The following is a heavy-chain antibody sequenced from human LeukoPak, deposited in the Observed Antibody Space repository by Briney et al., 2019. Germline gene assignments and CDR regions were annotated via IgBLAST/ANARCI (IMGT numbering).Heavy chain of an antibody. CDR2: ISYDGSNK. J-gene: IGHJ4*02. CDR3: ARVVEYSSSWLDY. CDR1: GLTFSSYA. Sequence: PGGSLRLSCAASGLTFSSYAMHWVRQAPGKGLEWVAVISYDGSNKYYADSVKGRFTISRDNSKNTLYLQMNSLRAEDTAVYYCARVVEYSSSWLDYWGQGTLVTVSS. D-gene: IGHD6-13*01. V-gene: IGHV3-30-3*01.